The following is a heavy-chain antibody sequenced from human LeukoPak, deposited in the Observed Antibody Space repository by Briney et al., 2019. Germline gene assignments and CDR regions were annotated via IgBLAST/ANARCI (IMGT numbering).Heavy chain of an antibody. Sequence: GGSLRLSCAASGFTFSSYSMNWVRQAPGKGPEWVSSISSSSSYIYYADSVKGRFTISRDNAKNSLYLQMNSLRAEDTAVYYCARDWSRGFDYWGQGTLVTVSS. CDR1: GFTFSSYS. V-gene: IGHV3-21*01. CDR2: ISSSSSYI. CDR3: ARDWSRGFDY. J-gene: IGHJ4*02. D-gene: IGHD3-16*01.